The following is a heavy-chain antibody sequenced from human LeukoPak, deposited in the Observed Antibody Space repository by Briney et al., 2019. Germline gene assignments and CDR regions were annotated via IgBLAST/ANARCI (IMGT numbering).Heavy chain of an antibody. CDR2: IKKDGSEK. V-gene: IGHV3-7*01. D-gene: IGHD2-21*02. J-gene: IGHJ2*01. Sequence: AGGSLRLSCAASGFTFSSYWMSWVRQAPGKGLEWVANIKKDGSEKYYVDSVKGRFTISRDNAKTSLYLQMNSLRAEDTAVYYCARDKGCGGDCYPVHWYFDLWGRGTLVTVSS. CDR3: ARDKGCGGDCYPVHWYFDL. CDR1: GFTFSSYW.